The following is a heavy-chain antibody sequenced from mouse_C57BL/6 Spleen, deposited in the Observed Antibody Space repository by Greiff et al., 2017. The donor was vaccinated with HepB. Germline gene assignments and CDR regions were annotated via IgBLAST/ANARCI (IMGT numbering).Heavy chain of an antibody. Sequence: VQLQQPGAELVRPGTSVKLSCKASGYTFTSYWMHWVKQRPGQGLEWIGVIDPSDSYTHYNQKFKGKATLTVDTSSSTAYMQHSSLTSEDSAVYYCARNYGSFDYWGQGTTLTVSS. CDR2: IDPSDSYT. D-gene: IGHD1-1*01. V-gene: IGHV1-59*01. J-gene: IGHJ2*01. CDR3: ARNYGSFDY. CDR1: GYTFTSYW.